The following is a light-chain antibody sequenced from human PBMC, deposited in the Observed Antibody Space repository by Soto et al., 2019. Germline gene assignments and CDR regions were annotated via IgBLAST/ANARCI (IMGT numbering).Light chain of an antibody. V-gene: IGKV3-20*01. CDR1: QSVSSSY. CDR2: GAS. Sequence: IVLTQSPGTLSLSPGERATLSCRASQSVSSSYLAWYQQKPGQAPRLLIYGASSRATGIPDRFSGSGSGTDFTLTISRPEPEDFAVYYCQQYKTFGQGTKVDIK. CDR3: QQYKT. J-gene: IGKJ2*01.